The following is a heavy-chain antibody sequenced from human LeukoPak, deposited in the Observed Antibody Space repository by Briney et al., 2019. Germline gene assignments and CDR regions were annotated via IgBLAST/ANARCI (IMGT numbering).Heavy chain of an antibody. J-gene: IGHJ4*02. V-gene: IGHV1-2*02. D-gene: IGHD6-6*01. CDR2: ISPNSGGT. CDR3: ARDYSSSPPRTFDY. Sequence: ASVKVSCKASGYTFTAYYIHWVRQAPGQGLEWMGWISPNSGGTNYAPKFQGRVTMTRDTSISTAYMELSSLRSDDTAVYYCARDYSSSPPRTFDYWGRGTLATVSS. CDR1: GYTFTAYY.